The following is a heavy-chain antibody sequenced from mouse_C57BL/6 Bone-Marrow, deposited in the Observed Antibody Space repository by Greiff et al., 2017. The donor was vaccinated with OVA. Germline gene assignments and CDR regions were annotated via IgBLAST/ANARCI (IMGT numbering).Heavy chain of an antibody. CDR3: TPIYYYGRGYFDV. CDR1: GFNIKDDY. CDR2: IDPENGDT. V-gene: IGHV14-4*01. Sequence: VQLKQSGAELVRPGASVKLSCTASGFNIKDDYMHWVKQRPEQGLEWIGWIDPENGDTEYASKFQGKATITAETSSNTAYLQLSSLTSEDTAVYYCTPIYYYGRGYFDVWGTGTTVTVSS. J-gene: IGHJ1*03. D-gene: IGHD1-1*01.